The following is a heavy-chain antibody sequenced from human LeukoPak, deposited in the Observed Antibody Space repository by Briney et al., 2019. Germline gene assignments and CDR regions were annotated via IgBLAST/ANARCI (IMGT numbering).Heavy chain of an antibody. CDR3: ARVSGIAVAGPGEYFQH. CDR2: IYYSGST. J-gene: IGHJ1*01. D-gene: IGHD6-19*01. Sequence: PSETLSLTCTVSGGSISSYYWSWIRQPPGKGLEWIGYIYYSGSTNYNPSLKSRATISVDTSKNQFSLKLSSVTAADTAVYYCARVSGIAVAGPGEYFQHWGQGTLVTVSS. V-gene: IGHV4-59*01. CDR1: GGSISSYY.